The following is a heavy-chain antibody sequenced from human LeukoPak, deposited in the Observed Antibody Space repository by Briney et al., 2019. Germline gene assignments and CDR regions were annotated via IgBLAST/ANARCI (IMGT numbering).Heavy chain of an antibody. J-gene: IGHJ4*02. D-gene: IGHD1-1*01. CDR1: GFTFSSYA. CDR3: ATDSPETAAFDY. CDR2: ISGSGGST. V-gene: IGHV3-23*01. Sequence: GGSLRLSCAASGFTFSSYAMSWVRQAPGKGLEWVSAISGSGGSTYYADSVKGRFTISRDNAKNSLYLQMDSLRAEDTAVYYCATDSPETAAFDYWGQGTLVTVSS.